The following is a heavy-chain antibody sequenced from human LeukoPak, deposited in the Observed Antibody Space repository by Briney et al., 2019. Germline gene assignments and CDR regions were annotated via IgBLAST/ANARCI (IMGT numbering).Heavy chain of an antibody. Sequence: GGSLRLSCVASGFTFSSYNMNWVRQAPGKGLEWVANIKQDGSEKYYVDSVKGRFTISRDNAKNSLYLQMNSLRAEDTAVYYCAREVRGPTRDYYFDYWGQGTLVTVSS. V-gene: IGHV3-7*01. CDR1: GFTFSSYN. CDR3: AREVRGPTRDYYFDY. D-gene: IGHD3-10*01. CDR2: IKQDGSEK. J-gene: IGHJ4*02.